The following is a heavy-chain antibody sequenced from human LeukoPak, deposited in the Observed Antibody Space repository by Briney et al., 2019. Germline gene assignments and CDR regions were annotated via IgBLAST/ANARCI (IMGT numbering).Heavy chain of an antibody. Sequence: PSETLSLTCTVSGGSISSGDYYWSWIRQPPGKGLEWIGYIYYSGSTYYNPSLKSRVTISVDTSKNQFSLKLSSVTAADTAVYYCARGHPYLGAFDIWGQGTMVTVSS. CDR3: ARGHPYLGAFDI. V-gene: IGHV4-30-4*02. CDR2: IYYSGST. J-gene: IGHJ3*02. D-gene: IGHD3-16*01. CDR1: GGSISSGDYY.